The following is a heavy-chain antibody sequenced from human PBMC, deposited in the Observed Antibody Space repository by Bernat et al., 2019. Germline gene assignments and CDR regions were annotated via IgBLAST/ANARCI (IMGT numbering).Heavy chain of an antibody. V-gene: IGHV3-23*01. J-gene: IGHJ4*02. CDR1: GFTFSSYA. CDR3: AKVVVVVAATGGFDY. CDR2: ISGSGGST. D-gene: IGHD2-15*01. Sequence: EVQLLESGGGLVQPGGSLRLSSAASGFTFSSYAMSWVRQAPGKGLEWVSAISGSGGSTDSPDSVKGRFTMSRDNSKNTLYQQMNGRRAEETAVYYCAKVVVVVAATGGFDYWGQGTLVTVSS.